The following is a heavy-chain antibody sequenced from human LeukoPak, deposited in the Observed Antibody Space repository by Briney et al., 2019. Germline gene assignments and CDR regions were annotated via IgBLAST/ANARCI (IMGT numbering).Heavy chain of an antibody. J-gene: IGHJ4*02. CDR2: INHSGST. V-gene: IGHV4-34*01. D-gene: IGHD6-19*01. Sequence: SETLSLTCAVYGGSFSGYYWSWIRQPPGKGLEWIGEINHSGSTNYNPSLKSRVTISVDTSMNQFSLKLSSVTAADTAVYYCARAGKAVARWGQRTLVTVSS. CDR1: GGSFSGYY. CDR3: ARAGKAVAR.